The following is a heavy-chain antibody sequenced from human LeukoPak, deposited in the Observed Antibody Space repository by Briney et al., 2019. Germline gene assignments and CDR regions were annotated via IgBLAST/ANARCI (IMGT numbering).Heavy chain of an antibody. J-gene: IGHJ4*02. V-gene: IGHV3-30*04. CDR2: ISYDGSNK. Sequence: GGSLRLSCAASGFTFSSCAMHWVRQAPGKGLEWVAVISYDGSNKYYADSVKGRFTISRDNSKNTLYLQMNSLRAEDTAVYYCAGEWSGGYQPTDYWGQGTLVTVSS. CDR3: AGEWSGGYQPTDY. D-gene: IGHD3-10*01. CDR1: GFTFSSCA.